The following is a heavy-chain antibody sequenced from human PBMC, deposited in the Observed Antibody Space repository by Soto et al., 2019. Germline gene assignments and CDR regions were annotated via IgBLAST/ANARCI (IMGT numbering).Heavy chain of an antibody. V-gene: IGHV4-31*03. CDR1: GGSISSGGYY. CDR3: ARDSSGQTGTLDY. J-gene: IGHJ4*02. Sequence: SETLSLTCTVSGGSISSGGYYWSWIRQHPGKGLEWIGYIYYSGSTYYNPSLKSRVTISVDTSKNQFSLKLSSVTAADTAVYYCARDSSGQTGTLDYRGQGTLVTVSS. D-gene: IGHD1-1*01. CDR2: IYYSGST.